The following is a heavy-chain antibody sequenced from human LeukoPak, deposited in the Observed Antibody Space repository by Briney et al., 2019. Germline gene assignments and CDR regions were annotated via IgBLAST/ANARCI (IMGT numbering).Heavy chain of an antibody. Sequence: PGGSLRLSCTASGFTFSTYWMSWVRQAPGKGLEWVANIKHDGSEKHCVDSVEGRFTISRDNSKNTLYLQMNSLRAEDTAVYYCAKDSAHLVLRYFDWLNYYFDYWGQGTLVTVSS. CDR1: GFTFSTYW. V-gene: IGHV3-7*03. J-gene: IGHJ4*02. CDR2: IKHDGSEK. D-gene: IGHD3-9*01. CDR3: AKDSAHLVLRYFDWLNYYFDY.